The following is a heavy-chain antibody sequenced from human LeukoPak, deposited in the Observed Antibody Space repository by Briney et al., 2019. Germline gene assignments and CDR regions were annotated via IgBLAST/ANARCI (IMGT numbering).Heavy chain of an antibody. V-gene: IGHV3-21*01. J-gene: IGHJ4*02. D-gene: IGHD3-10*01. CDR3: ATTGRGLVYYFDY. CDR1: GFTFSSYS. Sequence: GGSLRLSCAASGFTFSSYSMNWVRQAPGKRLEWVSSISSGSSYIYYADSVKGRFTISRDNAKNSLYLQMNSLRAEDTAVYYCATTGRGLVYYFDYWGQGALVTVSS. CDR2: ISSGSSYI.